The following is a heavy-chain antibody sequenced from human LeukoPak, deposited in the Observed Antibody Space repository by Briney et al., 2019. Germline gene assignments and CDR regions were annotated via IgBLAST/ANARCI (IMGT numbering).Heavy chain of an antibody. D-gene: IGHD3-22*01. CDR2: IYYSGST. CDR1: GGSISSSSYY. Sequence: SETLSLTCTVSGGSISSSSYYWSWIRQPPGKGLEWIGYIYYSGSTNYNPSLKSRVTISVDTSKNQFSLKLSSVTAADTAVYYCARDKLDRQLDYWGQGTLVTVSS. J-gene: IGHJ4*02. V-gene: IGHV4-61*01. CDR3: ARDKLDRQLDY.